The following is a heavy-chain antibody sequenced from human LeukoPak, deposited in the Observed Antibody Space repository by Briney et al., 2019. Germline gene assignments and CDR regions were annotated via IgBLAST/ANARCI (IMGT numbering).Heavy chain of an antibody. CDR2: IYTSGST. D-gene: IGHD2-2*01. J-gene: IGHJ3*02. CDR1: GGSISSYY. CDR3: ARLESVCSSTSCSDAFDI. V-gene: IGHV4-4*07. Sequence: SETLSLTCTVSGGSISSYYWSWIRQPAGKGLEWIGRIYTSGSTNYNPSLKSRVTISVDTAKNQFSLKLSSVTAADTAVYYCARLESVCSSTSCSDAFDIWGQGTMVTVSS.